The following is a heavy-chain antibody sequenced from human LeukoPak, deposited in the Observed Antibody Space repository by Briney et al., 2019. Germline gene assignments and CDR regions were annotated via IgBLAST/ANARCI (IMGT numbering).Heavy chain of an antibody. D-gene: IGHD3-22*01. CDR2: ITSSGEAT. V-gene: IGHV3-23*01. Sequence: GGSLRLSCDASGFTFSRYAMSWVRQGTTRGLEWVSSITSSGEATYYADSVKGRFTISRDNSRYTLYLQMNSLRAEDTAVYYCAKDRPNYYHSNGHYYRRDGDSWGQGALVTVST. CDR3: AKDRPNYYHSNGHYYRRDGDS. CDR1: GFTFSRYA. J-gene: IGHJ5*01.